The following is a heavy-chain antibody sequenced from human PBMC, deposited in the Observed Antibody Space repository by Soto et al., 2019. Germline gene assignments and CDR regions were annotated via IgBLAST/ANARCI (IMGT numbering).Heavy chain of an antibody. CDR2: TNQDGSGK. CDR1: GFPFSGYW. Sequence: EAQLVESGGGLVQPGGSLRLSCAASGFPFSGYWMSWVRHTPGKGLEWVANTNQDGSGKYYMDSVKGRFTISRDNXXXXXXXXXXXXXXXXXXXXXXXXXXXXYVMDLWGQGTTVTVSS. J-gene: IGHJ6*02. V-gene: IGHV3-7*02. CDR3: XXXXXXYVMDL.